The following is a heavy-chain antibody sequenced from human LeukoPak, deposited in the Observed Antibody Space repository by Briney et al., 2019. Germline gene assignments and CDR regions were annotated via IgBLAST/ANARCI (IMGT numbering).Heavy chain of an antibody. V-gene: IGHV3-48*03. D-gene: IGHD2-2*01. J-gene: IGHJ3*02. CDR3: ARGGYCSSSVCYSLNAFDI. Sequence: GGSLRLSCAASGFTFSSYEMNWVRQAPGKGLEWVSYISSSDTPIYYADSVKGRFTISRDNAKNSLYLQMNSLRAEDTAVYYCARGGYCSSSVCYSLNAFDIWGQGTMFTVSS. CDR2: ISSSDTPI. CDR1: GFTFSSYE.